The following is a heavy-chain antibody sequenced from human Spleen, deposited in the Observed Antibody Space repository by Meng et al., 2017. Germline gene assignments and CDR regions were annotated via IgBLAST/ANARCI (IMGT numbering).Heavy chain of an antibody. V-gene: IGHV4-39*07. CDR1: GGSISSSSYY. Sequence: SETLSLTCTVSGGSISSSSYYWGWIRQPPGKGLEWIGIIYYSGSTSYNPSLKSRVTISVDMSKNQFSLKLGSVTAADSAVYYCARGPTTMAHDFDYWGQGTLVTVSS. CDR2: IYYSGST. D-gene: IGHD4-11*01. J-gene: IGHJ4*02. CDR3: ARGPTTMAHDFDY.